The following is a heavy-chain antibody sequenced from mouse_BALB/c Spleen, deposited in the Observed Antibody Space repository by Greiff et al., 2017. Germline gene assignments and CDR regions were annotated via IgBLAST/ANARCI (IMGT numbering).Heavy chain of an antibody. CDR2: IWAGGST. D-gene: IGHD2-14*01. CDR1: GFSLTSYG. V-gene: IGHV2-9*02. J-gene: IGHJ1*01. Sequence: QVQLKESGPGLVAPSQSLSITCTVSGFSLTSYGVHWVRQPPGKGLEWLGVIWAGGSTNYNSALMSRLSISKDNSKSQVFLKMNSLQTDDTAMYYCARDTIHRYDVWYFDVWGAGTTVTVSS. CDR3: ARDTIHRYDVWYFDV.